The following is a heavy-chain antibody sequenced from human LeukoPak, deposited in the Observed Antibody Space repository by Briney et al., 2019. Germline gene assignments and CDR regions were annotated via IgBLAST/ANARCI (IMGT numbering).Heavy chain of an antibody. V-gene: IGHV4-39*07. Sequence: PSETLSLTCTVSGGSISSSSYYWSWIRQPPGKGLEWIGEINHSGSTNYNPSLKSRVTISVDTSKNQFSLKLSSVTAADTAVYYCARGTFGAPESYWGQGTLVTVSS. CDR3: ARGTFGAPESY. CDR2: INHSGST. J-gene: IGHJ4*02. D-gene: IGHD3-16*01. CDR1: GGSISSSSYY.